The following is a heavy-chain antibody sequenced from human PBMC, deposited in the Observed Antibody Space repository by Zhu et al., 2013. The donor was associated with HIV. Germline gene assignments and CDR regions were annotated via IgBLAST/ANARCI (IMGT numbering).Heavy chain of an antibody. CDR3: AAATYTIVYYYYGMDV. Sequence: QLVQSGAEVKKPGASVKVSCKASGFTFTSSAVQWVRQARGQRLEWIGWIVVGSGNTNYAQKFQERVTITRDMSTSTAYMELSSLRSEDTAVYYCAAATYTIVYYYYGMDVWGQGTTVTVSS. CDR1: GFTFTSSA. V-gene: IGHV1-58*01. J-gene: IGHJ6*02. D-gene: IGHD3-22*01. CDR2: IVVGSGNT.